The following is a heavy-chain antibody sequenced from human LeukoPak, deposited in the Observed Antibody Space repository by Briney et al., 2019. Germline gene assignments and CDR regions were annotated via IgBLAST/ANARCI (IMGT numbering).Heavy chain of an antibody. CDR3: ASSGSFRQQLVK. D-gene: IGHD6-13*01. V-gene: IGHV4-39*07. CDR2: IYHSGTTYSGST. Sequence: SETLSLTCNVSGASMSNYYWVWIRQPPGKGLEWIGSIYHSGTTYSGSTYYNPSLKSRVTISLDTSKNQFSLKVGSMTAADTAVYYCASSGSFRQQLVKWGQGTLVTVSS. CDR1: GASMSNYY. J-gene: IGHJ4*02.